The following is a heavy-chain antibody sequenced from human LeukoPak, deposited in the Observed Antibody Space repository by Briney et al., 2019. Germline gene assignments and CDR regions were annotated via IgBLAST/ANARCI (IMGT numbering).Heavy chain of an antibody. J-gene: IGHJ4*02. CDR2: IYYSGST. CDR1: GYSISNGYY. V-gene: IGHV4-38-2*02. CDR3: ARSSWSLFDY. D-gene: IGHD1-26*01. Sequence: SETLSLTCTVSGYSISNGYYWGWIRQPPGKGLEWIGSIYYSGSTYYNPSLKSRVTISVDTSKNQFSLKLSSVTAADTAVYYCARSSWSLFDYWGQGTLVTVSS.